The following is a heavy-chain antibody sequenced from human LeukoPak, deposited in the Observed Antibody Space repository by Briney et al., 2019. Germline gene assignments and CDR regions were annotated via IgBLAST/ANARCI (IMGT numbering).Heavy chain of an antibody. V-gene: IGHV3-11*01. D-gene: IGHD6-19*01. CDR2: ISSSGSTI. Sequence: PGGSLRLSCAASGFTFSDYYMSWIRQAPGKGLEWVSYISSSGSTIYYADSVKGRFTISRDNSKNSLYLQMNSLRAEDTALYYCAKDRLPIAVAAEYYFDYWGQGTLVTVSS. J-gene: IGHJ4*02. CDR3: AKDRLPIAVAAEYYFDY. CDR1: GFTFSDYY.